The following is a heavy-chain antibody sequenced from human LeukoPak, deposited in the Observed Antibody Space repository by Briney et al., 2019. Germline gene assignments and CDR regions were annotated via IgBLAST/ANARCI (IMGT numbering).Heavy chain of an antibody. D-gene: IGHD2-8*01. CDR2: IYYSGNT. J-gene: IGHJ5*02. V-gene: IGHV4-39*01. CDR1: GGSISSSSYY. Sequence: PETLSLTCTVSGGSISSSSYYWGWVRQPPGKGLEWIGSIYYSGNTYYNPSLKSRVTMSVDTSMNQFSLKLNSVTAADTAVYYCAGQRRVTGPNWFGPWGQGTLVTVSS. CDR3: AGQRRVTGPNWFGP.